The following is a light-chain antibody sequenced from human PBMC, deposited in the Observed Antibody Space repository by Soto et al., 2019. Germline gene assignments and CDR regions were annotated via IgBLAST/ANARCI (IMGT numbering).Light chain of an antibody. CDR2: AAS. V-gene: IGKV1-27*01. Sequence: DIQMTQSPSSLSASVGDRVTITCRASQGISNYLAWYQQKPGKVPKLLIYAASTLQSGVPSRFSGSGSGTDFTLTISSLHPEDFATYYCQQSYNTPRTFGLGTKVDIK. J-gene: IGKJ1*01. CDR1: QGISNY. CDR3: QQSYNTPRT.